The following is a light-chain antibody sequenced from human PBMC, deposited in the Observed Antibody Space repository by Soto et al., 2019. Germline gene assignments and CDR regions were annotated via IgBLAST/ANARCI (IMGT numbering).Light chain of an antibody. CDR3: LQDYSYPLT. CDR1: QDIRSD. CDR2: ATS. V-gene: IGKV1-6*01. Sequence: IHMTHFPSSLSASVGYRVTITCRASQDIRSDLGWYQQRPGKAPKLLIYATSSLQSGVPSRFSGSGSGTDFTLTISSLQPEDFATYYCLQDYSYPLTFGGGTKVDIK. J-gene: IGKJ4*01.